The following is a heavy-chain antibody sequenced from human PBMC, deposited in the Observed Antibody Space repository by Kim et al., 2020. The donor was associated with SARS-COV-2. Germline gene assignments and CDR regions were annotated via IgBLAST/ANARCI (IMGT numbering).Heavy chain of an antibody. V-gene: IGHV3-23*01. Sequence: SVKGRFTISRDNSKNTLYLQMNSLRAEDTAVYYCAKNGGRVRGVPDTVDYWGQGTLVTVSS. CDR3: AKNGGRVRGVPDTVDY. J-gene: IGHJ4*02. D-gene: IGHD3-10*01.